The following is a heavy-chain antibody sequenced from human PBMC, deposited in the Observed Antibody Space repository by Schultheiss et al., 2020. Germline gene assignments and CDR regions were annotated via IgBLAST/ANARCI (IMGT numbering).Heavy chain of an antibody. CDR3: AKDREGIFGLLNYFDF. V-gene: IGHV3-74*01. CDR1: GFTFSSYW. CDR2: INSDGSST. J-gene: IGHJ4*02. Sequence: GESLKISCAASGFTFSSYWMHWVRQAPGKGLVWVSRINSDGSSTSYADSVKGRFTISRDNSKNTLYLQMNSLRAEDTAVYFCAKDREGIFGLLNYFDFWGQGALVTVSS. D-gene: IGHD3/OR15-3a*01.